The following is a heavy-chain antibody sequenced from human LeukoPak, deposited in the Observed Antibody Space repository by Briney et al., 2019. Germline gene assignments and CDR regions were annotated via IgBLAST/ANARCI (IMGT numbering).Heavy chain of an antibody. CDR2: ISSSSSTI. J-gene: IGHJ4*02. CDR3: ARVIAAAGTLGFDY. V-gene: IGHV3-48*01. CDR1: GFTFSSYS. Sequence: GGSLRLSCAASGFTFSSYSMNWVRQAPGKGLEWVSYISSSSSTIYYADSVKGRFTISKDNSKNTLYLQMNSLRAEDTAVYYCARVIAAAGTLGFDYWGQGTLVTVSS. D-gene: IGHD6-13*01.